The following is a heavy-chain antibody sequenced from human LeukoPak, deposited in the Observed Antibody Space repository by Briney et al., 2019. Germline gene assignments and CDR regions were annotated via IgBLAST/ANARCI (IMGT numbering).Heavy chain of an antibody. J-gene: IGHJ6*02. CDR3: ARDPSYGDSPPYYYGMDV. V-gene: IGHV3-30-3*01. D-gene: IGHD4-17*01. Sequence: SGGSLRLSCAASGFTFSSYAMHWVRQAPGKGLEWVAVISYDGSNKYYADSVKGRFTISRDNSKNTLYLQMNSLRAEDTAVYYCARDPSYGDSPPYYYGMDVWGQGTTVTVSS. CDR1: GFTFSSYA. CDR2: ISYDGSNK.